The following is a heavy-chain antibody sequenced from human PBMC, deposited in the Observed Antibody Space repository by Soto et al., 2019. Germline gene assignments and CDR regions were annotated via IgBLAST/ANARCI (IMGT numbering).Heavy chain of an antibody. V-gene: IGHV4-30-4*08. J-gene: IGHJ6*02. D-gene: IGHD5-18*01. CDR1: CGSISSCDYY. CDR3: ARALIQLWTPYYAGMDV. Sequence: NPSETLSLTCTVSCGSISSCDYYWGWNRQPPGKGLEWIGSIYYGGTTYYNPSLKSRVTISVDTSNNQFSLKVSSVTAADTAVYYCARALIQLWTPYYAGMDVWGQGTMVTVSS. CDR2: IYYGGTT.